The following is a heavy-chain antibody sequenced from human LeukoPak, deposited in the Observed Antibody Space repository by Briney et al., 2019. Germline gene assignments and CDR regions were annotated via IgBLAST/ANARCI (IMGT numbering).Heavy chain of an antibody. CDR3: ARHGYCSGGSCYWDY. Sequence: SETLSLTCTVSGGPISSYYWSWIRQPPGKGLEWIGYIYYSGSTNYNPSLKSRVAISVDTSNNEVSLKLSSVTAADTAVYYCARHGYCSGGSCYWDYWGQGTLVTVSS. CDR2: IYYSGST. V-gene: IGHV4-59*08. CDR1: GGPISSYY. D-gene: IGHD2-15*01. J-gene: IGHJ4*02.